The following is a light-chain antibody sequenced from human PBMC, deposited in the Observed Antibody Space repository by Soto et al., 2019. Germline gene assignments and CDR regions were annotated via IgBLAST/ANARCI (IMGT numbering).Light chain of an antibody. Sequence: IQMTQSPSTLSASVGDRVTITCRASQSISSWLAWYQQKPGKAPKLLIYKASTLESGVPSRFSGSGSGTEFTLTISSLQPDDFATYYCQQYNSYWTFGLGTKVEIK. J-gene: IGKJ1*01. CDR1: QSISSW. CDR3: QQYNSYWT. CDR2: KAS. V-gene: IGKV1-5*03.